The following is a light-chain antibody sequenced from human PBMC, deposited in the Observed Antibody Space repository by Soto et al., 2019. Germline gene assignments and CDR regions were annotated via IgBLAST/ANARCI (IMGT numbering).Light chain of an antibody. Sequence: DIQMTQSPFTLSASVGDRVTITCRASQSVTTRLAWHQHKPGKAPKLLIYAASSLQSGVPSRFSGSGSGTDFTLTISSLQPEDFANYYGQQLNSYPPGTFGQGTRLEIK. CDR2: AAS. J-gene: IGKJ5*01. V-gene: IGKV1-5*01. CDR3: QQLNSYPPGT. CDR1: QSVTTR.